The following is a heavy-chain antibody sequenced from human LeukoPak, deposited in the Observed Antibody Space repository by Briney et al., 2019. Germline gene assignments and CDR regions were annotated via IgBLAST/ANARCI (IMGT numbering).Heavy chain of an antibody. CDR1: GSTFRNHA. CDR2: ISHDGTND. D-gene: IGHD3-10*01. CDR3: VGSPTYYYMDV. J-gene: IGHJ6*03. V-gene: IGHV3-30*04. Sequence: PGGSLRLFCAASGSTFRNHAIHWVRQAPGKGLEWVTVISHDGTNDYYRDSVKGRFTISRDNSKNTVLLQMNSLSPDDTAVYYCVGSPTYYYMDVWGKGTTVTVSS.